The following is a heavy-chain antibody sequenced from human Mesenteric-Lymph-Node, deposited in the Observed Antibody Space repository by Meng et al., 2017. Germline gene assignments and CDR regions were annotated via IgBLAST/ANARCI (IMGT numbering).Heavy chain of an antibody. J-gene: IGHJ4*02. CDR2: IYWDKNK. Sequence: SGPTLVKPTQTLTPTCTFSCFSLTPSGVGVGWIRPPPGKALACLAIIYWDKNKLYSPSLKTRLTITTDTSKIQVVLTMTNMDPVDTATYSCVHFGRSGYYYACYFDDWGQGALVTVSS. D-gene: IGHD3-22*01. CDR3: VHFGRSGYYYACYFDD. V-gene: IGHV2-5*02. CDR1: CFSLTPSGVG.